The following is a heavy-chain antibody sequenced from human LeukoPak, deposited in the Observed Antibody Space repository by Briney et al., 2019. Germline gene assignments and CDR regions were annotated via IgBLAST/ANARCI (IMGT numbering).Heavy chain of an antibody. CDR1: GFTFSSYA. J-gene: IGHJ4*02. D-gene: IGHD2-2*01. V-gene: IGHV3-30*04. CDR2: ISYDGSNK. CDR3: ASIPAAIY. Sequence: GRSLRLSCAASGFTFSSYAMHWVRQAPGKGLEWVAVISYDGSNKYYADSVKGRFTISRDNSKNTLYLQMNSLRAEDMAVYYCASIPAAIYWGQGTLVTVSS.